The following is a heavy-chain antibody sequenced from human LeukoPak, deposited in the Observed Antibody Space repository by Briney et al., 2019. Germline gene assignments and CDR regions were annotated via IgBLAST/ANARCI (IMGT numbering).Heavy chain of an antibody. Sequence: ASVKVSCKASGYTFTGYYMHWVRQAPGQGLEWMGRINPNSGGTNYAQKFQGRVTMTRDTSISTAYMELSRLRSDDTAVYYCARVLESGYYLNAQGYWGQGTLVTVSS. CDR2: INPNSGGT. CDR1: GYTFTGYY. D-gene: IGHD3-22*01. J-gene: IGHJ4*02. CDR3: ARVLESGYYLNAQGY. V-gene: IGHV1-2*02.